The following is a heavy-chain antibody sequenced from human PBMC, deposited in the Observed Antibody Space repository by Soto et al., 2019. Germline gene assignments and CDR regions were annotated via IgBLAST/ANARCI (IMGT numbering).Heavy chain of an antibody. Sequence: EVQLVQSGAEVKKPGESLKISCQGSGYSFTTYWIGWVRQMPGKGLEWMGIIYPGDSDSRYNPSFQGQGAISAGKSITPAYLPLRRLEASDAAMFFFARKRVVAGTQGGFDFRGPGTRGTVSS. D-gene: IGHD6-19*01. CDR2: IYPGDSDS. CDR1: GYSFTTYW. J-gene: IGHJ3*01. V-gene: IGHV5-51*01. CDR3: ARKRVVAGTQGGFDF.